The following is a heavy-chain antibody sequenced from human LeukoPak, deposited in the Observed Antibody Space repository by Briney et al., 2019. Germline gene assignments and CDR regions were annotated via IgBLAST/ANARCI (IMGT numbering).Heavy chain of an antibody. V-gene: IGHV4-39*01. Sequence: WIRQPPGKGLEWIGSIYYSGSTYYNPSLKSRVTISVDTSKNQFSLKLSSVTAADTAVYYCARHPNPYYYGSGSYRDYWGQGTLVTVSS. CDR2: IYYSGST. CDR3: ARHPNPYYYGSGSYRDY. J-gene: IGHJ4*02. D-gene: IGHD3-10*01.